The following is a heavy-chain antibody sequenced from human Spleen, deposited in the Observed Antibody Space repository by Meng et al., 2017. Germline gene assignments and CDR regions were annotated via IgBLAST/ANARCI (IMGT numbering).Heavy chain of an antibody. D-gene: IGHD6-19*01. CDR1: GVSFTDSD. CDR2: IRSKPKSYAA. J-gene: IGHJ3*02. V-gene: IGHV3-73*01. CDR3: TIYIRGHI. Sequence: GESLKISCAVSGVSFTDSDIHWVRQASGKGLEWVGRIRSKPKSYAAAYAASVRGRFTIFRDDSRNTAYLQMNSLKTEDSAFYYCTIYIRGHIWGQGTMVTVSS.